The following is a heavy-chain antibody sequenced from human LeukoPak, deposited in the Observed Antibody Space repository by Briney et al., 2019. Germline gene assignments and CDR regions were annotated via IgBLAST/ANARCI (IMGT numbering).Heavy chain of an antibody. V-gene: IGHV6-1*01. CDR3: ARRLTQYDCFDP. CDR1: GDSVSSNSAA. CDR2: TYYRSKWYN. J-gene: IGHJ5*02. D-gene: IGHD2-2*01. Sequence: SQTLSLTCAISGDSVSSNSAAWNWIRQSPSRGLEWLGGTYYRSKWYNDYAVSVRGRITVNPDTSKNQFSLHLNSVTPEDTAVYYCARRLTQYDCFDPWGQGILVTVSS.